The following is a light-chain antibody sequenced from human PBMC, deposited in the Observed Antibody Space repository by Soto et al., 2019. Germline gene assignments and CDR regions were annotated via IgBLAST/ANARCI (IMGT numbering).Light chain of an antibody. Sequence: QSALTQPRSVSGSPGESVTISCSGTSGDVGSYNYVSWYQQYPGKAPKVMIYDVSERPSEVPVRFSGSKSGNTASLTISGLQAEDEAEYFCCSYSGSDSLLFGGGTQLTVL. CDR3: CSYSGSDSLL. V-gene: IGLV2-11*01. J-gene: IGLJ2*01. CDR2: DVS. CDR1: SGDVGSYNY.